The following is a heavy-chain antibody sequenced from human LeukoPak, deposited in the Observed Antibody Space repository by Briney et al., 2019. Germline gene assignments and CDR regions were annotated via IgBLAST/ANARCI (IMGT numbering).Heavy chain of an antibody. CDR2: IYHSGST. Sequence: SQTLSLTCAVSGGSISSGGYSWSWIRQPPGKGLEWIGYIYHSGSTYYNPSLKSRVTISVDRSKNQFSLKLSSVTAADTAVYYCARRGYLDFTFDPWGQGTLVTVSS. CDR3: ARRGYLDFTFDP. D-gene: IGHD6-13*01. CDR1: GGSISSGGYS. J-gene: IGHJ5*02. V-gene: IGHV4-30-2*01.